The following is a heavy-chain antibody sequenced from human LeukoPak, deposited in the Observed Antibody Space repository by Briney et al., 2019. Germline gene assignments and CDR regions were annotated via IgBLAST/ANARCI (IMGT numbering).Heavy chain of an antibody. CDR3: AHIESDDILTGYYPVRKRYNWFDP. CDR2: IYWDDDK. J-gene: IGHJ5*02. CDR1: GFSLSTSGVG. D-gene: IGHD3-9*01. V-gene: IGHV2-5*02. Sequence: SGPTLVNPTQTLTLTCTFSGFSLSTSGVGVGWIRQPPGKALEWLALIYWDDDKRYSPSLKSRLTITKDTSKNQVVLTMTNMDPVDTATYYCAHIESDDILTGYYPVRKRYNWFDPWGQGTLVTVSS.